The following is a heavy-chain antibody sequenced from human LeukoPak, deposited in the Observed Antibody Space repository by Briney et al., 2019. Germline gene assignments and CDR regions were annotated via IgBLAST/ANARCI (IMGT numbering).Heavy chain of an antibody. D-gene: IGHD3-10*01. CDR3: ARGGNYQWFGDRAEDLDAFDI. Sequence: SETLSLACTVSGGSIARGDYGWGWLREPAGKGLEGIGYIYYRGSTYSHPPLKSRVSISVDTSKTQFSLKLSSVTAADTAAYYYARGGNYQWFGDRAEDLDAFDIWGQGTMVTVSS. J-gene: IGHJ3*02. CDR1: GGSIARGDYG. V-gene: IGHV4-30-4*08. CDR2: IYYRGST.